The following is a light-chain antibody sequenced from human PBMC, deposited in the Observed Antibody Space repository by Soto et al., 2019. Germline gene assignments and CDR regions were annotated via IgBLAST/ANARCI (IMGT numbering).Light chain of an antibody. Sequence: QSALTQPRSVSGSPGQSVTISCTGTSSDVGDYKYVSWYRQHPGKAPKLIIYDVSERPSGVPDRFSGSKSGNTASLTISGIQAEDEAEYYCCSYAGSYSYVFGTGTKVTVL. J-gene: IGLJ1*01. CDR1: SSDVGDYKY. CDR3: CSYAGSYSYV. CDR2: DVS. V-gene: IGLV2-11*01.